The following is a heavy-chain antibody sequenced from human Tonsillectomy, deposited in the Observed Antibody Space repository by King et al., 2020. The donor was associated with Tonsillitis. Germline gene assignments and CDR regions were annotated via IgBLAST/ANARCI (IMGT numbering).Heavy chain of an antibody. CDR2: ISWDGGST. D-gene: IGHD2-15*01. Sequence: VQLVESGGLVVQPGGSLRLSCAASGFTFDDYTMHWVRQAPGKGLEGVSLISWDGGSTYYADSVKGRFTISRDNSKNSLYLQMNSLRTEDTALYYCAKAYCSGGTCYLGGHYYGMDVWGQGTTVTVSS. J-gene: IGHJ6*02. CDR1: GFTFDDYT. CDR3: AKAYCSGGTCYLGGHYYGMDV. V-gene: IGHV3-43*01.